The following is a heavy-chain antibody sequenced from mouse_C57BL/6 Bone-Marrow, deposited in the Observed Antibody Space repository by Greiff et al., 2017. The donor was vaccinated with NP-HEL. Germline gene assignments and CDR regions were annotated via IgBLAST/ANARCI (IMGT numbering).Heavy chain of an antibody. CDR3: ARHKSSSYAMDY. D-gene: IGHD1-1*01. CDR2: IWSDGST. J-gene: IGHJ4*01. V-gene: IGHV2-6-1*01. Sequence: VNVVESGPGLVAPSQSLSITCTVSGFSLTSYGVHWVRQPPGKGLEWLVVIWSDGSTTYNSALKSRLSISKDNSKSQVFLTMNSLQTDDTAMYYCARHKSSSYAMDYWGQGTSVTVSS. CDR1: GFSLTSYG.